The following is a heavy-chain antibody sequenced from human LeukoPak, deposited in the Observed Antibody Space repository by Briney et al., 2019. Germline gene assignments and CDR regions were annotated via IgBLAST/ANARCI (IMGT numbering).Heavy chain of an antibody. D-gene: IGHD2-2*01. CDR2: IRSKANSYAT. V-gene: IGHV3-73*01. CDR3: TYGVYCSSTSCSDY. CDR1: GFTFSGSA. Sequence: PGGSLKLSCAASGFTFSGSAMHWVRQASGKGLEWVGRIRSKANSYATAYAASVKGRFTISRDDSKNTAYLQMNSLKTEDTAVYYCTYGVYCSSTSCSDYWGQGTPVTVSS. J-gene: IGHJ4*02.